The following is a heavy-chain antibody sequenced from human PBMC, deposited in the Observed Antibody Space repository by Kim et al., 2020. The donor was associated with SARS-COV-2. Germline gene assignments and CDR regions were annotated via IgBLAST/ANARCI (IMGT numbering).Heavy chain of an antibody. J-gene: IGHJ6*01. D-gene: IGHD3-3*01. CDR2: ISYDGSNK. V-gene: IGHV3-30*18. CDR3: GKGTGYYDFWSGYPDYYGMDV. Sequence: GGSLRLSCAASGFTFSSYGMHWVRQAPGKGLEWVAVISYDGSNKYYADSVKGRFTISRDNSKNTLYLQMNSLRAEDTAVYYCGKGTGYYDFWSGYPDYYGMDVWGQGTTGTVS. CDR1: GFTFSSYG.